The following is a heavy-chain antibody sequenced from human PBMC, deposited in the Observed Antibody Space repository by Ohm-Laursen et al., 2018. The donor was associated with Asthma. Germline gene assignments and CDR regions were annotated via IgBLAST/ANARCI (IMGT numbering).Heavy chain of an antibody. CDR2: ISFGGSDK. Sequence: SLRLSCAASGFTFSSYGMHWVRQAPGKGLEWVAVISFGGSDKYYEDSVKGRFTISRDNSKNTLYLQMNSLRLEDTAVYYCARGHYYDSSGYYINYYYYYGMDVWGQGTTVTVSS. CDR3: ARGHYYDSSGYYINYYYYYGMDV. D-gene: IGHD3-22*01. J-gene: IGHJ6*02. CDR1: GFTFSSYG. V-gene: IGHV3-30*03.